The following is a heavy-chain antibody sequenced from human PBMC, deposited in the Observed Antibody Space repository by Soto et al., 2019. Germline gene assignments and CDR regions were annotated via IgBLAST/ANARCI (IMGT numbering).Heavy chain of an antibody. V-gene: IGHV3-21*02. D-gene: IGHD3-22*01. CDR2: ISSSSSFI. Sequence: EVQLVESGGGLVKPGGSLRLSCAASGFTFSLYAMIWVRQAPGKGLEWVSAISSSSSFIYYADSLKGRVTVSRDDAKESLFLQLDSLRAEDTAMYYCVRARATDSRPNYWGQGTLVSVSS. CDR3: VRARATDSRPNY. CDR1: GFTFSLYA. J-gene: IGHJ4*02.